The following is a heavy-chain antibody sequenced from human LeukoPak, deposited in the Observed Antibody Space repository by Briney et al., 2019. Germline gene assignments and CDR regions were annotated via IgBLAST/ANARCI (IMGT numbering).Heavy chain of an antibody. CDR1: GGSISSYY. D-gene: IGHD2-15*01. CDR2: IYYSGST. J-gene: IGHJ3*02. CDR3: ARHSIIGGTEYAFDI. Sequence: SETLSLTCTVSGGSISSYYWSWIRQPPGKGLEWIGYIYYSGSTNYSPSLKSRVTISVDTSKNQFSLKLGSVTAADTAVYYCARHSIIGGTEYAFDIWGQGTMVTVSS. V-gene: IGHV4-59*08.